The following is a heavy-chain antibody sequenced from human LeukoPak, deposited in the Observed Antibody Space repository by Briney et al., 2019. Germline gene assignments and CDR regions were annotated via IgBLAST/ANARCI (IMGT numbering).Heavy chain of an antibody. CDR2: MNPNSGNT. CDR1: GYTFTSYD. V-gene: IGHV1-8*01. CDR3: ARGVGWFGDGNIDY. Sequence: ASVTVSCKASGYTFTSYDINWVRQATGQGLEWMGWMNPNSGNTGYAQKFQGRVTMTRNTSISTAYMELSSLRSEDTAVYYCARGVGWFGDGNIDYWGQGTLVTVSS. J-gene: IGHJ4*02. D-gene: IGHD3-10*01.